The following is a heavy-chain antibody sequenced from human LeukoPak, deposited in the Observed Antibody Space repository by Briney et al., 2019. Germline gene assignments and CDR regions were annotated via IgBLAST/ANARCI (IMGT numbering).Heavy chain of an antibody. CDR1: GFTFSNAY. V-gene: IGHV3-7*03. CDR2: IKQDGSEK. Sequence: GGSLRLSCAASGFTFSNAYMNWVRQAPGKGLEWVANIKQDGSEKYYVDSVKGRFTISRDNAKNSLYLQMNSLRAEDTAVYYCARRYFDYWGQGTLVTVSS. CDR3: ARRYFDY. J-gene: IGHJ4*02.